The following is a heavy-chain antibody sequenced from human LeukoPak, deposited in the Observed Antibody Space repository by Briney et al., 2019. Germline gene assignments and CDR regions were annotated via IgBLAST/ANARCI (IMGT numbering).Heavy chain of an antibody. V-gene: IGHV3-21*01. Sequence: GGSLRLSCAVSGLTFIWMSWVRQAPGKGLEWVSSISSLSTYISYSDSVKGRFTISRDNAQNSLYLQMNSLRAEDTAVYYCARYKRDTNVYLDVWGKGTTVTVSS. CDR1: GLTFIW. J-gene: IGHJ6*03. CDR3: ARYKRDTNVYLDV. CDR2: ISSLSTYI. D-gene: IGHD5-18*01.